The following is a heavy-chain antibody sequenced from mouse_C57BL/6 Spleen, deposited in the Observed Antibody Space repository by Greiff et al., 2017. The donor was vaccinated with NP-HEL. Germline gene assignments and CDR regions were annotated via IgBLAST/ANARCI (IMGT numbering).Heavy chain of an antibody. Sequence: EVKLQESGGGLVQPGGSMKLSCVASGFTFSNYWMNWVRQSPEKGLEWVAQIRLKSDNYATHYAESVKGRFTSSRDDSKSSVYLQMNNVRAEDTGIYYCTRSYDGYYDYWGQGTLVTVSA. D-gene: IGHD2-3*01. CDR3: TRSYDGYYDY. CDR2: IRLKSDNYAT. J-gene: IGHJ3*01. V-gene: IGHV6-3*01. CDR1: GFTFSNYW.